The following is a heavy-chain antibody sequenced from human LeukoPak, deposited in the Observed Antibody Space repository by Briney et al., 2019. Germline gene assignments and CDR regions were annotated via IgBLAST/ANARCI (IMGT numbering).Heavy chain of an antibody. CDR2: INSDGSST. CDR3: ARGGVYSSSSFDY. D-gene: IGHD6-6*01. Sequence: PSETLSLTCAVYGGSFSTYWMHWVRQAPGKGLVWVSRINSDGSSTSYADSVEGRFTISRDNAKNTLYLQMNSLRAEDTAVYYCARGGVYSSSSFDYWGQGTLVTVSS. V-gene: IGHV3-74*01. J-gene: IGHJ4*02. CDR1: GGSFSTYW.